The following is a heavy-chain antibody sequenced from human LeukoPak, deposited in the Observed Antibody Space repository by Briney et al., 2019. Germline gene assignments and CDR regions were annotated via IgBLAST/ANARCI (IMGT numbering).Heavy chain of an antibody. V-gene: IGHV3-30*02. Sequence: GGSLRLSCAAAGFTLEGFGMHWVRQAPGKGLEWVAFIRYDESQKLYIDSVKGRFSISRDTSKNVLYLQMNSLRAGDTAVYYCAKCYYDGRDSAFGDWGQGTPVTVSS. D-gene: IGHD1-26*01. CDR1: GFTLEGFG. J-gene: IGHJ4*02. CDR3: AKCYYDGRDSAFGD. CDR2: IRYDESQK.